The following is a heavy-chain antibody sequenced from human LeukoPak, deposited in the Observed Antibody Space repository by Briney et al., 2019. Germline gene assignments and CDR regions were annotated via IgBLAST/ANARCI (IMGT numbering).Heavy chain of an antibody. D-gene: IGHD5/OR15-5a*01. V-gene: IGHV3-23*01. J-gene: IGHJ4*02. Sequence: GGSLRLSCAASGFTFSSYSMRWVRQAPGKGLGWVSTISGSGATTYFADSVKGLLTIARDNSKNTLYLQMNSLRAEDTAVYYCARGQSTTMYYFDYWGQGALVTVSS. CDR2: ISGSGATT. CDR1: GFTFSSYS. CDR3: ARGQSTTMYYFDY.